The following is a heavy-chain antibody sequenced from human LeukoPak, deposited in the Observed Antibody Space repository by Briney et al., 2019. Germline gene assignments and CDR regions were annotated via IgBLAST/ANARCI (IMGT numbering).Heavy chain of an antibody. CDR2: IYLSGTT. D-gene: IGHD6-25*01. Sequence: SETLSLTCTVSGASIGSGSFYWGWIRQPPGKGLEWIGNIYLSGTTYYNPSLKSRVTISIDRSKNQFSLSVNSVTAADTAVYYCARGGASSEWFDPWGQGTLVTVSS. CDR1: GASIGSGSFY. V-gene: IGHV4-39*07. CDR3: ARGGASSEWFDP. J-gene: IGHJ5*02.